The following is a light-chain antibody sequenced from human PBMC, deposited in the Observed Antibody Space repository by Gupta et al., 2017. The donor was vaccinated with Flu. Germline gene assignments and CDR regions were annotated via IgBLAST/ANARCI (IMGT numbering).Light chain of an antibody. Sequence: VICMTQSPSLLSASTVDRVTISCRRSQGISSYLAWYQQKPGKAPELLIYAASPVQSGVPSRFSGSRSGRYFTLTIRCRHSEDFPTYYCRQEDSFRWTFGEGTKVEIK. CDR1: QGISSY. CDR2: AAS. J-gene: IGKJ1*01. V-gene: IGKV1D-8*01. CDR3: RQEDSFRWT.